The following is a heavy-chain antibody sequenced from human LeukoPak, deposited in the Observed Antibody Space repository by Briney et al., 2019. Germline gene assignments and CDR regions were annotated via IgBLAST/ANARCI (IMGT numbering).Heavy chain of an antibody. V-gene: IGHV3-7*01. CDR3: ARDLSSSQQLPNWFDP. D-gene: IGHD6-13*01. Sequence: HPGGSLRLSCAASGFTFSSYWMSWVRQAPGKGLEWVANIKKDGSEKYYVDSVKGRFTISRDNAKTSLYLQMNSLRAEDTAVYYCARDLSSSQQLPNWFDPWGQGTLVTVSS. J-gene: IGHJ5*02. CDR1: GFTFSSYW. CDR2: IKKDGSEK.